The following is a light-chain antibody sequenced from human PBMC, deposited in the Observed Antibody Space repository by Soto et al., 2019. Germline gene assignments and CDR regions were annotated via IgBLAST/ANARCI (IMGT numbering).Light chain of an antibody. Sequence: ETVMTRSPATLSVSPGDRATLSCTASQSVSNNLVWYQQKPGQAPRLLIYGASTRATAIPDRFSGSGSGTEFTLTISSLQSEDFAVYYCQQYKHWPRTFGQGTK. CDR1: QSVSNN. V-gene: IGKV3-15*01. J-gene: IGKJ1*01. CDR3: QQYKHWPRT. CDR2: GAS.